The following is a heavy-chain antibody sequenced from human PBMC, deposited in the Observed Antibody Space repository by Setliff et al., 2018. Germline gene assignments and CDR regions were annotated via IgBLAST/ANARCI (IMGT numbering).Heavy chain of an antibody. Sequence: GGSLRLSCAASGFSFSDAWMHWVRQAPGKGLEWVGRSKRKTAGGAIDYAAPVNGRFTISRDESKNTLYLQMSSLKTEDTAMYYCTTDRAACSGSSCYNGFDVWGQGTMVTVSS. CDR1: GFSFSDAW. CDR3: TTDRAACSGSSCYNGFDV. D-gene: IGHD2-2*02. J-gene: IGHJ3*01. CDR2: SKRKTAGGAI. V-gene: IGHV3-15*01.